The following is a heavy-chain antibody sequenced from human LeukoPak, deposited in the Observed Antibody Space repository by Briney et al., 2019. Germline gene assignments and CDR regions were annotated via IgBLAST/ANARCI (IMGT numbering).Heavy chain of an antibody. Sequence: SETLSLTCTVSGGSISSYYWSWIRQPPGKGLEWIGYIYCSGSTNYNPSLKSRVTISVDTSKNQFSLKLSSVTAADTAVYYCARLAKGGYYDSSGYYPPRNAFDIWGQGTMVTVSS. D-gene: IGHD3-22*01. J-gene: IGHJ3*02. V-gene: IGHV4-59*08. CDR2: IYCSGST. CDR1: GGSISSYY. CDR3: ARLAKGGYYDSSGYYPPRNAFDI.